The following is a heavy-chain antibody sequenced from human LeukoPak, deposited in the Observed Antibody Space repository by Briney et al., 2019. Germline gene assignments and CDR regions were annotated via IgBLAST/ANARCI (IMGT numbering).Heavy chain of an antibody. CDR1: GDSISSYY. V-gene: IGHV4-59*01. CDR3: AREIAAAGIGFDY. J-gene: IGHJ4*02. CDR2: IYYSGNT. Sequence: SETLSLTCTVSGDSISSYYWNWIRQPPGKGLEWIGYIYYSGNTNYNPSLKSRVTISVDTSKNQFSLKLSSVTAADTAVYYCAREIAAAGIGFDYWGQGTLVTVSS. D-gene: IGHD6-13*01.